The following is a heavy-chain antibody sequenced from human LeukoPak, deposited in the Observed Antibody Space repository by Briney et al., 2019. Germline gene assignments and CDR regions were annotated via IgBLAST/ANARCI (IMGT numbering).Heavy chain of an antibody. D-gene: IGHD1-26*01. Sequence: SETLSLTCAVYGGSFSGYCWSWLRQPPGKGLEWIGEINHSGSTNYNPSLKSRVTVSVDTSKNQFSLKVSSVTAADTAVYYCARGGGYNWFDPWGQGTLVTVSS. CDR2: INHSGST. V-gene: IGHV4-34*01. J-gene: IGHJ5*02. CDR1: GGSFSGYC. CDR3: ARGGGYNWFDP.